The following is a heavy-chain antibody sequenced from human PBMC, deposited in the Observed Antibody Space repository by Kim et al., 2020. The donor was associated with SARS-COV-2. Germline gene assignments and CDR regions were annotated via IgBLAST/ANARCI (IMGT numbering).Heavy chain of an antibody. Sequence: SADSVKGRFTISRDNSKNTLYLQMNSLRAEDTAVYYCATGEDILTGYDYWGQGTLFTVSS. J-gene: IGHJ4*02. V-gene: IGHV3-23*03. D-gene: IGHD3-9*01. CDR3: ATGEDILTGYDY.